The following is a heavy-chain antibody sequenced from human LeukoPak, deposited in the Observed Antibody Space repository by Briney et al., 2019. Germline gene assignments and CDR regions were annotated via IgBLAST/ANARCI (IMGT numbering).Heavy chain of an antibody. V-gene: IGHV4-34*01. D-gene: IGHD2-2*02. CDR2: INHSGST. Sequence: SETLSLTCAVYGGSFSGYYWSWIRQPPGKGLEWIGEINHSGSTNCNPSLKSRVTISVDTSKNQFSPKLSSVTAADTAVYYCARGGIVVVPAAIPGAPSGMDVWGQGTTVTVSS. J-gene: IGHJ6*02. CDR3: ARGGIVVVPAAIPGAPSGMDV. CDR1: GGSFSGYY.